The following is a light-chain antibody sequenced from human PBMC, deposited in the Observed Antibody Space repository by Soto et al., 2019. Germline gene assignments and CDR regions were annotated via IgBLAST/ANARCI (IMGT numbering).Light chain of an antibody. CDR3: LQYGSSVWT. CDR1: QSVLYSSNNKNY. J-gene: IGKJ1*01. Sequence: DIVMTQSPDSLAVSLGERATINCKSSQSVLYSSNNKNYLAWYQQKPGQPPKLLIYWASTRESGVPDRFSGSGSGTDFTLTIPRLEPEDFAVYYCLQYGSSVWTFGQGTKVEIK. V-gene: IGKV4-1*01. CDR2: WAS.